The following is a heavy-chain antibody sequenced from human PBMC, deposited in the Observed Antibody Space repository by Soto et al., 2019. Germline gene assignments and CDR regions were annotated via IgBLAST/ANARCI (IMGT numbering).Heavy chain of an antibody. V-gene: IGHV1-24*01. D-gene: IGHD5-12*01. CDR3: ATRRRVATILGPNNWFDP. CDR2: FDPEDGET. CDR1: GYTLTELS. J-gene: IGHJ5*02. Sequence: ASVKVSCKVSGYTLTELSMHWVRQAPGKGLEWMGGFDPEDGETIYAQKFQGRVTMTEDTSTDTAYMELSSLRSEDTAVYYCATRRRVATILGPNNWFDPWGQGTLVTVSS.